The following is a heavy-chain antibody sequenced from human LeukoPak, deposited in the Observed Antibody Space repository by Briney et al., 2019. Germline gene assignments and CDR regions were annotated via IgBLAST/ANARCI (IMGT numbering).Heavy chain of an antibody. CDR2: IYHSGST. CDR3: ARERRSGILEWDDAFDI. D-gene: IGHD3-3*01. CDR1: GGSISSGGYY. V-gene: IGHV4-30-2*01. Sequence: PSQTLSLTCTVSGGSISSGGYYWSWIRQPPGKGLEWIGYIYHSGSTYYNPSLKSRVTISVDRSKNQFSLKPSSVTAADTAVYYCARERRSGILEWDDAFDIWGQGTMVTVSS. J-gene: IGHJ3*02.